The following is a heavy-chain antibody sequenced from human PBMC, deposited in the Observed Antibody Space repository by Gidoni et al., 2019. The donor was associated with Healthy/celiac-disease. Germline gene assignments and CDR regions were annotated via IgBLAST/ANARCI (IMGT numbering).Heavy chain of an antibody. Sequence: EVQLVESGGGLVQPGGYLRLSCAASGFPFSSYDMHWVRQATGKGLEWVSAIGTAGDTYYPGSVKGRFTISRENAKNSLYLQMNSLRAGDTAVYYCARERLGAFDIWGQGTMVTVSS. D-gene: IGHD6-25*01. J-gene: IGHJ3*02. CDR1: GFPFSSYD. CDR2: IGTAGDT. V-gene: IGHV3-13*01. CDR3: ARERLGAFDI.